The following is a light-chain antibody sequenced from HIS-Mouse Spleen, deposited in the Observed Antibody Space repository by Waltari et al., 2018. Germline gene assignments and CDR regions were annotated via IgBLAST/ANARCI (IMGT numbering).Light chain of an antibody. Sequence: QSALTQPPSVSGSPGQSVTISCTGTSSDVGRYNRAPWYQPPPATAPKLMIYKVSNRPSGVPDRFSGSKSGNTASLTISGLQAEDEADYYCSSYTSSSTVFGTGTKVTVL. V-gene: IGLV2-18*02. CDR2: KVS. J-gene: IGLJ1*01. CDR3: SSYTSSSTV. CDR1: SSDVGRYNR.